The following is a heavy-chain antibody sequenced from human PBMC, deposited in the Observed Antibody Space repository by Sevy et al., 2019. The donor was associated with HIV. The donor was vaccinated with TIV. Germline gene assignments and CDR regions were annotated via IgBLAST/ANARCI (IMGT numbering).Heavy chain of an antibody. J-gene: IGHJ4*02. D-gene: IGHD3-3*01. CDR1: RFILNNYV. CDR2: ISSSGGST. V-gene: IGHV3-23*01. CDR3: AKARFLEWSLPAFDY. Sequence: GGSLRLSCAASRFILNNYVMSWVRQVPGKGLEWVSAISSSGGSTYYSDSVKGRFTISRDNSKNTLYVQMNSLTAEDTAVYYCAKARFLEWSLPAFDYWGQGSLVTVSS.